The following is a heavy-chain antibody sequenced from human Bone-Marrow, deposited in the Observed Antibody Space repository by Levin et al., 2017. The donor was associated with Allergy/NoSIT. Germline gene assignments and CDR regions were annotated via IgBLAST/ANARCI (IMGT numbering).Heavy chain of an antibody. V-gene: IGHV3-30*03. CDR2: ISYDGSNK. Sequence: LSLTCAASGFTFSSYGMHWVRQAPGKGLEWVAVISYDGSNKYYADSVKGRFTISRDNSKNTLYLQMNSLRAEDTAVYYCATDRPDWGQGTLVTVSS. CDR1: GFTFSSYG. D-gene: IGHD3-22*01. J-gene: IGHJ4*02. CDR3: ATDRPD.